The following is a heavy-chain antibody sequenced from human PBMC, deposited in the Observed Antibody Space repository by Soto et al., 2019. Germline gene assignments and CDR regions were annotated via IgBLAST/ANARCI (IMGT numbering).Heavy chain of an antibody. D-gene: IGHD3-16*01. J-gene: IGHJ4*02. V-gene: IGHV3-33*01. CDR1: GFTFSSYG. CDR2: IWYDGSNK. CDR3: XXXXXXXXXSAYDFDY. Sequence: QVQLVESGGGVVQPGRSLRLSCAASGFTFSSYGMHWVRQAPGKGLEWVAVIWYDGSNKYYADSVKGRFTISRDNSKXXXXXXXXXXXXXXXXXXXXXXXXXXXXXSAYDFDYWGQGTLVTVSS.